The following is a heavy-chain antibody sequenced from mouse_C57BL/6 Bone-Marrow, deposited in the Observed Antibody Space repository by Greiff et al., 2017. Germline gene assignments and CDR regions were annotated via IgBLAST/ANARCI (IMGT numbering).Heavy chain of an antibody. CDR2: IHPTDSDT. V-gene: IGHV1-74*01. Sequence: QVQLQQPGAELVKPGASVKVSCKASGYTFTSYWMHWVKQRPGQGLEWIGRIHPTDSDTNYNQKFKGKATLTVDKSSSTAYMQLSSLTSEDSAVYYCAIPLLYYSNYWYFDVWGTGTTVTVSS. CDR1: GYTFTSYW. D-gene: IGHD2-5*01. J-gene: IGHJ1*03. CDR3: AIPLLYYSNYWYFDV.